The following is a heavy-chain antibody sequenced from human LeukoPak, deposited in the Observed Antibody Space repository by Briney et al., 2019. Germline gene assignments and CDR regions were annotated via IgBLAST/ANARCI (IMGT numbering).Heavy chain of an antibody. V-gene: IGHV3-7*01. CDR2: IKQDGSEK. D-gene: IGHD5-24*01. J-gene: IGHJ4*02. Sequence: PGGSLRLSCAASEFTFSSYWMSWVRQAPGKGLEWVANIKQDGSEKYYVDSVKGRFTISRDNAKNSLYLQMNSLRAEDTAVYYCARDGYNSGYWGQGTLVTVSS. CDR3: ARDGYNSGY. CDR1: EFTFSSYW.